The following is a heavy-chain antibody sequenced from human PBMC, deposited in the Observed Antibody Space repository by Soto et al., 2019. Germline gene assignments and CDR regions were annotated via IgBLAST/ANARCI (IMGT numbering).Heavy chain of an antibody. V-gene: IGHV1-8*01. CDR2: MNPNSINT. CDR3: AREVRSGVFVI. Sequence: QVQLVQSGAEVKKPGASVKVSCKASGYTFTSYDINWVRQATGQGLEWMGWMNPNSINTVYAQKFQGRVTITRTTSISTPYTELSSLRSEDTAVYYCAREVRSGVFVIWGQGTMVTVSS. CDR1: GYTFTSYD. J-gene: IGHJ3*02. D-gene: IGHD3-10*01.